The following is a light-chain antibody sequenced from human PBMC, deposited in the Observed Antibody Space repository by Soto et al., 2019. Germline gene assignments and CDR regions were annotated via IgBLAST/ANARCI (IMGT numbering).Light chain of an antibody. V-gene: IGLV1-44*01. CDR2: SNY. J-gene: IGLJ2*01. CDR3: AVWDDSLNGPV. CDR1: SSNIGTNT. Sequence: QSVLTQPPSASGTPGQRVTISCSGSSSNIGTNTVNWYQQLPGTAPKLLIYSNYQRPSGVPDRFSGSKSCTSVSLAISGLQSEDEADYYCAVWDDSLNGPVFGGGTKLTVL.